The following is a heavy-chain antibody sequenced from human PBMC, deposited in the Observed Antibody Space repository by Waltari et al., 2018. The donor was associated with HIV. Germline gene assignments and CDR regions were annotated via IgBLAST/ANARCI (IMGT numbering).Heavy chain of an antibody. J-gene: IGHJ4*02. CDR2: IKQDGSEK. V-gene: IGHV3-7*01. CDR3: ARDRHYDILTGSYFDY. CDR1: GFPFSSDW. Sequence: EVQLVESGGGLVQPGGSLRPSRAASGFPFSSDWMSWVRQAPGKGLEWVANIKQDGSEKYYVDSVKGRFTISRDNAKNSLYLQMNSLRAEDTAVYYCARDRHYDILTGSYFDYWGQGTLVTVSS. D-gene: IGHD3-9*01.